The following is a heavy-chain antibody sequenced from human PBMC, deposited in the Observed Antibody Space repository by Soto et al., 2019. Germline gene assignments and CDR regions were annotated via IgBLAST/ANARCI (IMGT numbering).Heavy chain of an antibody. Sequence: GGSLRLSCVASGFNFSSFAIQWVRQAPGKGLEWVAAISDDGTNKYTADSVKGRFTISRDNSRNTVYLQVNSLRIEDTAVYYCARRLTTTVTAMGYWGQGTPVTVSS. CDR2: ISDDGTNK. CDR1: GFNFSSFA. V-gene: IGHV3-30*04. J-gene: IGHJ4*02. CDR3: ARRLTTTVTAMGY. D-gene: IGHD2-21*02.